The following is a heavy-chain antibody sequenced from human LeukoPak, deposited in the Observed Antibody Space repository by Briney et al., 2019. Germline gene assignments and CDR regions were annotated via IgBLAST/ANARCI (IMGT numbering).Heavy chain of an antibody. J-gene: IGHJ4*02. CDR2: INHSGST. D-gene: IGHD6-6*01. Sequence: SETLSLTCAVYSGSFSGYYWSWIRQPPGKGLEWIGEINHSGSTNYNPSLKSRVTISVDTSKNQFSLKLSSVTAADTAVYYCAVIAAPYDYWGQGTLVTVSS. V-gene: IGHV4-34*01. CDR1: SGSFSGYY. CDR3: AVIAAPYDY.